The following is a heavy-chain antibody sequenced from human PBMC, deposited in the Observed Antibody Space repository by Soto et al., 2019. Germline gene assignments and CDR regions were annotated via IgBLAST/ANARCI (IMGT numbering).Heavy chain of an antibody. CDR3: RLFRAFDI. J-gene: IGHJ3*02. Sequence: GGSMSLSCAASGFTFSNALMSWVRQAPGKGLEWVGRIKSTTDGGTTDYAAPVKGRFTISRDDSKNTLYLQMNSLKTEDKAVYYCRLFRAFDIWVQGTMVTVSS. D-gene: IGHD2-21*01. CDR1: GFTFSNAL. V-gene: IGHV3-15*01. CDR2: IKSTTDGGTT.